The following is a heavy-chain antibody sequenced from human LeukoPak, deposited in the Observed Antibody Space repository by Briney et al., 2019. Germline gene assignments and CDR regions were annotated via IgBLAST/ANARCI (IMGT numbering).Heavy chain of an antibody. CDR1: GYTFTRYY. D-gene: IGHD2-2*02. J-gene: IGHJ4*02. CDR2: INPNSGGT. V-gene: IGHV1-2*02. Sequence: ASVKVSCKASGYTFTRYYMHWVRQAPGQGLEWMGWINPNSGGTNYAQKFQGRVTMARDTSISTAYMELSRLRSDDTAVYYCARDRGYCSSTSCYTGIDYWGQGTLVTVSS. CDR3: ARDRGYCSSTSCYTGIDY.